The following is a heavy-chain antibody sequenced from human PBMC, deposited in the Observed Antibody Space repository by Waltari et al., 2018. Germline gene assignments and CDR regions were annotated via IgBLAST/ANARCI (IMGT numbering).Heavy chain of an antibody. CDR1: GFTFSSYG. V-gene: IGHV3-30*02. J-gene: IGHJ4*02. CDR3: AKSLEYSSSPLFDY. CDR2: IRYDGSNK. Sequence: QVQLVESGGGVVQPGGSLRLSCAASGFTFSSYGMHWVRQAPGKGLEWVAFIRYDGSNKYYADSVKGRFTISRDNSKNTLYLQMNSLRAEDTAVYYCAKSLEYSSSPLFDYWGQGTLVTVSS. D-gene: IGHD6-6*01.